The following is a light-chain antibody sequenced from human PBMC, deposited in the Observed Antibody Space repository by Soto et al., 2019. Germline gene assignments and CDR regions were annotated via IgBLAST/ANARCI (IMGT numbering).Light chain of an antibody. V-gene: IGKV1-27*01. CDR1: QDISVW. CDR2: AAS. Sequence: DIQMTQSPSSVSASVGDRVTITCRASQDISVWLAWYQQKPGKAPKLLIYAASNLQSGVPSRFSGSGSGTDFTLTISRLQPEDVATYYCQKYNSAPWTFGQGTKVDIK. CDR3: QKYNSAPWT. J-gene: IGKJ1*01.